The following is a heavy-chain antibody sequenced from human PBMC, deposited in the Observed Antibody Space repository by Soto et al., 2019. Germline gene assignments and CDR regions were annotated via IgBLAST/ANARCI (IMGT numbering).Heavy chain of an antibody. CDR2: VRDKGNSYTT. CDR3: VSVCPGGYFDP. Sequence: GGSLRLSCAASGFTFSDHYMGWVRQAPGKGLEWVGRVRDKGNSYTTDYAASVKGRFTDSRDDSKNSLFLQLNSLRTEVYAVDDCVSVCPGGYFDPWGQGTLVTVSS. V-gene: IGHV3-72*01. J-gene: IGHJ5*02. D-gene: IGHD3-10*02. CDR1: GFTFSDHY.